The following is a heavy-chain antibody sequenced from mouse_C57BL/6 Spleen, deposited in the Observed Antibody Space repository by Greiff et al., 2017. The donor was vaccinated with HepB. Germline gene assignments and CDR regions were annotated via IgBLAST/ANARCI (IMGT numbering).Heavy chain of an antibody. J-gene: IGHJ3*01. CDR2: IYPGDGDT. D-gene: IGHD1-1*01. CDR1: GYAFSSSW. Sequence: VQLQQSGPELVKPGASVKISCKASGYAFSSSWMNWVKQRPGKGLEWIGRIYPGDGDTNYNGKFKGKATLTADKSSSTAYMQLSSLTSEDSAVYFCARECTYYYGSSWFAYWGQGTLVTVSA. CDR3: ARECTYYYGSSWFAY. V-gene: IGHV1-82*01.